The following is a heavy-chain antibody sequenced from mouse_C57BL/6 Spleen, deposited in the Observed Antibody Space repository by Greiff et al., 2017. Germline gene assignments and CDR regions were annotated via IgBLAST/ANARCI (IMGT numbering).Heavy chain of an antibody. V-gene: IGHV1-50*01. CDR2: IDPSDSYT. D-gene: IGHD1-1*01. CDR3: ARGANYYGSSYLDY. CDR1: GYTFTSYW. J-gene: IGHJ2*01. Sequence: QVQLQQPGAELVKPGASVKLSCKASGYTFTSYWMQWVKQRPGQGLEWIGEIDPSDSYTNYNQKSKGKATLTVDTSYSTAYMKLSSLTSEDSAVYYCARGANYYGSSYLDYWGQGTTLTVSS.